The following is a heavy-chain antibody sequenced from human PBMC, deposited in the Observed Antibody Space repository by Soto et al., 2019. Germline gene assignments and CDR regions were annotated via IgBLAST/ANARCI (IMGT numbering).Heavy chain of an antibody. CDR2: IIPIFGTA. CDR1: GGTFSSYA. J-gene: IGHJ6*02. Sequence: QVQLVQSGAEVKKPGSSVKVSCKASGGTFSSYAISWVRQAPGQGLEWMGGIIPIFGTANHAQKFQGRVTIPAGGCTSTDYMELSSLRSEDAGVYYCARTEDIVVVPGHCYYYGMDVWGHGTTVTASS. CDR3: ARTEDIVVVPGHCYYYGMDV. V-gene: IGHV1-69*01. D-gene: IGHD2-2*01.